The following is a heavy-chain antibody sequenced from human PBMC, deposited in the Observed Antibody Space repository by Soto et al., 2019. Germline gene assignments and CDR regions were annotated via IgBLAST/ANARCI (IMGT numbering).Heavy chain of an antibody. CDR2: IWYDGSNK. CDR3: ARARIGCSDAFDI. J-gene: IGHJ3*02. Sequence: QVQLVESGGGVVQPGRSLRLSCAASGFTFSSYGMHWVRQAPGKGLEWVAVIWYDGSNKYYADSVKGRFTISRDNSKNTLYLQMNSLRAEDTAVYYCARARIGCSDAFDIWGQGTMVTVSS. V-gene: IGHV3-33*01. D-gene: IGHD2-8*01. CDR1: GFTFSSYG.